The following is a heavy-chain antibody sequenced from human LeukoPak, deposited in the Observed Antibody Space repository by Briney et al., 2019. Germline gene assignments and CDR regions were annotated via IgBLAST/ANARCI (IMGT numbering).Heavy chain of an antibody. D-gene: IGHD1-26*01. J-gene: IGHJ4*02. Sequence: GVLRLSCAASGFTFSGSAMHWVRQASGKGLEWVGRIRSKANSYATVYAASVKGRFTISRDSSKNTLYLQMNSLRAEDTAVYYCANAPPSPGGSYWVAFFDYWGQGTLVTVSS. CDR2: IRSKANSYAT. V-gene: IGHV3-73*01. CDR3: ANAPPSPGGSYWVAFFDY. CDR1: GFTFSGSA.